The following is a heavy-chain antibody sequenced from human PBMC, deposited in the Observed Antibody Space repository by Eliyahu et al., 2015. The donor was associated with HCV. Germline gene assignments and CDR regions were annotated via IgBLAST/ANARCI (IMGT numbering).Heavy chain of an antibody. V-gene: IGHV1-69*01. CDR3: ARVPDSSSWSQSYWYFDL. CDR2: IIPMFGST. J-gene: IGHJ2*01. D-gene: IGHD6-13*01. Sequence: QVQLVQSGAEVKKPGSSVTVSCKASGGSFSKYAIGWVRQAPGEGLEWMGAIIPMFGSTSYAQKFQGRVTITADESTYTAYMELSSLRSEDTAVYYCARVPDSSSWSQSYWYFDLWGRGTLVTVSS. CDR1: GGSFSKYA.